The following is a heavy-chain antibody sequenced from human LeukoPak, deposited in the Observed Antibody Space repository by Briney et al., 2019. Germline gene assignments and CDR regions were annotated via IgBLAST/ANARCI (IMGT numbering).Heavy chain of an antibody. V-gene: IGHV4-39*02. CDR3: ARAGSGSRDYFDY. CDR1: GGSISSSSYY. J-gene: IGHJ4*02. D-gene: IGHD2-15*01. CDR2: IYHSGSS. Sequence: SETLSLTCTVSGGSISSSSYYWGWIRQPPGKGLEWIGSIYHSGSSYYNPSLRSRGSFSVDTSKNHFSLKLTSVTAVDTAVYYCARAGSGSRDYFDYWGQGTLVTVSS.